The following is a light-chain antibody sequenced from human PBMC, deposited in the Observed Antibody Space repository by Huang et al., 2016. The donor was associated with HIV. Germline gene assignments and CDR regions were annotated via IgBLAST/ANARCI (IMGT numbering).Light chain of an antibody. CDR2: AAS. V-gene: IGKV1-6*02. CDR3: LQDFTYPRT. CDR1: QDITND. Sequence: AIQLTQSPSSLSASVGDRVTITCRASQDITNDLGWYQQKPGKAPNLLISAASTLRSGVPSRFSGRGSGTDFTLTISSLQPEDFATYFCLQDFTYPRTFGQGTRVEI. J-gene: IGKJ1*01.